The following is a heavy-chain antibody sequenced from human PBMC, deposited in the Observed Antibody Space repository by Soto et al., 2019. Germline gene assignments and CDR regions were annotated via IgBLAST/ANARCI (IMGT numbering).Heavy chain of an antibody. CDR3: ARRRSSTIYYYYYYGMDV. Sequence: GESLKISCKGSGYSFTSYWNSWVRQMPGKGLEWMGRIDPSDSYTNYSPSFQGHVTISADKSISTAYLQWSSLKASDTAMYYCARRRSSTIYYYYYYGMDVWGQGTKVTVSS. CDR1: GYSFTSYW. D-gene: IGHD6-13*01. CDR2: IDPSDSYT. V-gene: IGHV5-10-1*01. J-gene: IGHJ6*02.